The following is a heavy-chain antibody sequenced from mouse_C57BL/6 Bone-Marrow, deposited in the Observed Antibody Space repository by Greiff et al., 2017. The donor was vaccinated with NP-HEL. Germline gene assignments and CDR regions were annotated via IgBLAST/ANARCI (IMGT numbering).Heavy chain of an antibody. Sequence: VQLQQPGAELVMPGASVKLSCKASGYTFTRYWMHWVKQRPGQGLEWIGEIDPSDSYTNYNQKFKGKSTLTVDKSSSTAYMQLSSLTSEDSAVYYCARGPIYDGYYGFAYWGQGTLVTVSA. J-gene: IGHJ3*01. CDR3: ARGPIYDGYYGFAY. CDR2: IDPSDSYT. D-gene: IGHD2-3*01. CDR1: GYTFTRYW. V-gene: IGHV1-69*01.